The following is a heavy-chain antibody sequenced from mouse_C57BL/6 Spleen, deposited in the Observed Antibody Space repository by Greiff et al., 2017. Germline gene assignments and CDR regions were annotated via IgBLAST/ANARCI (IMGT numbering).Heavy chain of an antibody. V-gene: IGHV5-17*01. D-gene: IGHD2-2*01. J-gene: IGHJ3*01. CDR2: ISSGSSTI. CDR3: ARGGTMVTPAWFAY. CDR1: GFTFSDYG. Sequence: DVQLQESGGGLVKPGGSLKLSCAASGFTFSDYGMHWVRQAPEKGLEWVAYISSGSSTIYYADTVKGRFTISRDNAKNTLFLQMTSLRSEDTAMYYCARGGTMVTPAWFAYWGQGTLVTVSA.